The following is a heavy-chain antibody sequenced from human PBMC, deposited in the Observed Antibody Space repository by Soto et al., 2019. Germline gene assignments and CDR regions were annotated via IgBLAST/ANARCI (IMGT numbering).Heavy chain of an antibody. Sequence: SETLSLTCTVSCGSSTNYYWSWIRQPAGKGLEWIGRIYTKERTNYNLSFRNRVTMSVDTSKNQFSLKLDAVTAADTAVYYCARDDYKDGGNNWFDPWGQGTLVTVSS. V-gene: IGHV4-4*07. CDR3: ARDDYKDGGNNWFDP. CDR1: CGSSTNYY. J-gene: IGHJ5*02. CDR2: IYTKERT. D-gene: IGHD3-16*01.